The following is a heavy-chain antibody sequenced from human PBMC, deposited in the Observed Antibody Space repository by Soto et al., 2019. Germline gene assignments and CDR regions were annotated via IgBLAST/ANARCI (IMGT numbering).Heavy chain of an antibody. CDR2: IIPIFGTA. V-gene: IGHV1-69*01. Sequence: QVQLVQSGAEVKKPGSSVTVSCKASGGTFSSYAISWVRQAPGQGLEWMGGIIPIFGTANYAQKFQGRVTITADESTSTAYMELSSLRSEDTAVYYCARGPEETEMSEYYFDYWGQGTLVTVSS. CDR1: GGTFSSYA. J-gene: IGHJ4*02. CDR3: ARGPEETEMSEYYFDY.